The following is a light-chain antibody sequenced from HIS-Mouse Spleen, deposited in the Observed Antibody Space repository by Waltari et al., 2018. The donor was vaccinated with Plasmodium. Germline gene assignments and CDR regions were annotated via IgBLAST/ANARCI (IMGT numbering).Light chain of an antibody. CDR2: GNS. CDR3: QSYDSSLSGSV. Sequence: QPVLTQPPSVSGAPGQRVTISCTGSSSNIGAGYDVHWYQQLPGTAPKLPIYGNSNRPSGVPDRFSGSKSGTSASLASTGLQAEDEADYYCQSYDSSLSGSVFGGGTKLTVL. V-gene: IGLV1-40*01. CDR1: SSNIGAGYD. J-gene: IGLJ2*01.